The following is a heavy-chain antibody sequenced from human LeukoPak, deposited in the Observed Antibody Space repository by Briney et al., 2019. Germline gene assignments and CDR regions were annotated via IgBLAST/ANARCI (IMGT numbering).Heavy chain of an antibody. Sequence: SETLSLTCTVSGGSISRRGSFWGWLRQTPGTGLEWIASISYNGGTYYNPSLKGRVTISSDTSANQFSLKLYSLTAADTAVYYCASPLGRSEYAFDIWGQGTMVTVSS. V-gene: IGHV4-39*01. J-gene: IGHJ3*02. D-gene: IGHD7-27*01. CDR2: ISYNGGT. CDR1: GGSISRRGSF. CDR3: ASPLGRSEYAFDI.